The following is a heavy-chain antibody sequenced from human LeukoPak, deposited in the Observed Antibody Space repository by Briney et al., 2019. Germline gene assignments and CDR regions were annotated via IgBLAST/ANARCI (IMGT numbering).Heavy chain of an antibody. CDR3: ARRAVDTAMVTFDY. CDR2: ISYSGST. J-gene: IGHJ4*02. Sequence: SETLSLTCTVSGGSISSYYWSWIRQPPGKGLEWIGYISYSGSTNYNPSLKSRVTISVDRSKNQFSLKLSSVTAADTAVYYCARRAVDTAMVTFDYWGQGTLVTVSS. CDR1: GGSISSYY. D-gene: IGHD5-18*01. V-gene: IGHV4-59*12.